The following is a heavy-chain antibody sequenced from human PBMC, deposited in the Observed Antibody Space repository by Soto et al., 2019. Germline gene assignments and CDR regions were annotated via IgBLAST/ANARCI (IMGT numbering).Heavy chain of an antibody. CDR2: IGTAGDT. CDR1: GFIFSSYD. D-gene: IGHD2-15*01. J-gene: IGHJ3*02. CDR3: ARAGCSGGSCYSWKDAFDI. Sequence: GCSQRHSCAAAGFIFSSYDMHLVSQATGKGLEWVSAIGTAGDTYYPGSVKGRFTISRENAKNSLYLQMNSLRAGDTAVYYCARAGCSGGSCYSWKDAFDIWGQGTMVTVSS. V-gene: IGHV3-13*01.